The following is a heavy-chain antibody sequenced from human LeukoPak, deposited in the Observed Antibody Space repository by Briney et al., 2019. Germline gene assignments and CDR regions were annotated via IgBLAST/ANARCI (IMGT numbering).Heavy chain of an antibody. J-gene: IGHJ4*02. CDR3: ARGVRAFDY. CDR2: IRYDGGME. D-gene: IGHD2-8*01. V-gene: IGHV3-30*02. Sequence: GGSLRLSCAASGFTFSSYAMHWVRQPPGKGLEWVAYIRYDGGMENYADSVKGRFTISRDNSKNTLYLQMNSLRAEDTAVYYCARGVRAFDYWGQGTLVTVSS. CDR1: GFTFSSYA.